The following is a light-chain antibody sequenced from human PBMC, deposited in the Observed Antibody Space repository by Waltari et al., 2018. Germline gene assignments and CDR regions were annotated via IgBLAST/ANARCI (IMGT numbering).Light chain of an antibody. V-gene: IGLV1-44*01. J-gene: IGLJ3*02. CDR2: SPT. CDR1: IYNIGINT. Sequence: QSVLTQPPSASGTPGRRVTISCSGTIYNIGINTVNWYQQFPGSAPKLLIFSPTQRSSGVPDRSAACKAGTAASLAINGLQAADEADYYCGAWDDGVKEWVFGGGTKLTVL. CDR3: GAWDDGVKEWV.